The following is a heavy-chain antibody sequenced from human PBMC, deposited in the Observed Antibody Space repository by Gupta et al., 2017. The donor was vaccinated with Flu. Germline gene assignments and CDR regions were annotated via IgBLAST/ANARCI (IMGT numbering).Heavy chain of an antibody. V-gene: IGHV1-2*02. CDR2: TNTGGT. Sequence: TNTGGTKYAQKFQGRVTMTRDTSTDTAYMDLSRLTSDDSAVYFCARDYKLATANTFDFWGQGTPVTVSS. CDR3: ARDYKLATANTFDF. J-gene: IGHJ4*02. D-gene: IGHD2-21*02.